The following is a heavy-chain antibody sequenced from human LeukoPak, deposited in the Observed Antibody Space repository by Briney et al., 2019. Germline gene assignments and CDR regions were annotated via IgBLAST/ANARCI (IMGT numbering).Heavy chain of an antibody. CDR3: ARRGDISTDYAFDY. D-gene: IGHD3-9*01. J-gene: IGHJ4*02. Sequence: SETLSLTCSVSGGSINSNSHQWDWIRQAPGKSLEWIGNIYYSGTNSYNPSLKSRVTISVDTSKNHFSLRLTSVTAADTAVYYCARRGDISTDYAFDYWGQGTLVTVSS. CDR1: GGSINSNSHQ. CDR2: IYYSGTN. V-gene: IGHV4-39*02.